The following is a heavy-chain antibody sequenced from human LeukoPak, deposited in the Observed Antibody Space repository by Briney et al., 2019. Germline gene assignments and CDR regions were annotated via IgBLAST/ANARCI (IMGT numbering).Heavy chain of an antibody. CDR1: GFTFSSYS. V-gene: IGHV3-48*01. D-gene: IGHD3-3*01. Sequence: GGSLRLSCAASGFTFSSYSMNWVRQAPGKVLEWVSYISSSSSTIYYADSVKGRFTISRANAKNSLYLQMNSLRAEDTAVYYCARVVKYYDFWSGYEPLFDYWGQGTLVTVSS. J-gene: IGHJ4*02. CDR2: ISSSSSTI. CDR3: ARVVKYYDFWSGYEPLFDY.